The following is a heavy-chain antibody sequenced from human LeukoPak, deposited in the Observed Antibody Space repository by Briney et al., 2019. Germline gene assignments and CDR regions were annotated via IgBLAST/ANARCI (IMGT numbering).Heavy chain of an antibody. V-gene: IGHV4-39*01. CDR1: GGAIISDNFY. J-gene: IGHJ4*02. CDR2: INYSGTT. Sequence: PSETLSLTCTVSGGAIISDNFYWGWVRQPPGKGLEWVGSINYSGTTYYNPSLRSRVSISFDTSRTQFFLRLNSVTAADTAVYYCGRLFDSWGQGILVTVSS. CDR3: GRLFDS.